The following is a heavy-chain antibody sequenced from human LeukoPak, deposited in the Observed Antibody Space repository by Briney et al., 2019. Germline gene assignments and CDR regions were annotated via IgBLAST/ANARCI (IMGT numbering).Heavy chain of an antibody. D-gene: IGHD2-2*01. Sequence: SETLSLTCTVSGGSISSYYWSWIRQHAGKGLEWIGRIYTSGSTNYNPSLKSRVTMSVDTSKNQFSLKLSSATAADTAVYYCATGVVPAAMDEYYYYYGMDVWGQGTTVTVSS. CDR1: GGSISSYY. CDR3: ATGVVPAAMDEYYYYYGMDV. CDR2: IYTSGST. V-gene: IGHV4-4*07. J-gene: IGHJ6*02.